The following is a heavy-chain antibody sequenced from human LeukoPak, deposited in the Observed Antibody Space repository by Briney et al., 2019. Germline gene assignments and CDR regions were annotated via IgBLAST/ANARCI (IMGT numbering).Heavy chain of an antibody. CDR1: GSIFTSYW. CDR3: ARQSSSGYYYWGAFDI. CDR2: IYPGDSDT. D-gene: IGHD3-22*01. Sequence: GASLQISCKGSGSIFTSYWIGWVRPLAGKGLGWMGIIYPGDSDTRYSPSFQGQVTISADKSISTAYLQWSSLKASDTAMYYCARQSSSGYYYWGAFDIWGQGTMVTVSS. V-gene: IGHV5-51*01. J-gene: IGHJ3*02.